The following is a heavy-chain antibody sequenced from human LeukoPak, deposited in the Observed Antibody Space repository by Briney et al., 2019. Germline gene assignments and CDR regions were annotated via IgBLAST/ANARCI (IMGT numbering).Heavy chain of an antibody. CDR3: ARTTLNYDFWSGSPFDY. J-gene: IGHJ4*02. V-gene: IGHV1-69*13. CDR2: IIPIFGTA. D-gene: IGHD3-3*01. CDR1: GGTFSSYA. Sequence: SVKVSCKASGGTFSSYAISWGRQAPGQGLEWMGGIIPIFGTANYAQKFQGRVTITADESTSTAYMELSSLRSEDTAVYYCARTTLNYDFWSGSPFDYWGQGTLVTVSS.